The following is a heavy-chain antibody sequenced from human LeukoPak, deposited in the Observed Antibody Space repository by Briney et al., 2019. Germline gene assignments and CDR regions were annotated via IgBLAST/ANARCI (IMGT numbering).Heavy chain of an antibody. CDR1: GFTFSSYA. CDR2: ISYDGSNK. D-gene: IGHD3-22*01. J-gene: IGHJ3*02. Sequence: GGSLRLSCAASGFTFSSYAMHWVRQAPGKGLEWVAVISYDGSNKYYADSVKGRFTISRDNSKNSLYLQKNSLRAEDTAVYYCARDLGDSSGYYYSRPDVSAFDIGGQGTMVTVSS. CDR3: ARDLGDSSGYYYSRPDVSAFDI. V-gene: IGHV3-30*01.